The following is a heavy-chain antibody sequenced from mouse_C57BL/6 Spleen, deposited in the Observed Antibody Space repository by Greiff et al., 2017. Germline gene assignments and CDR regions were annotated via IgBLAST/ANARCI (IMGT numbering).Heavy chain of an antibody. V-gene: IGHV1-64*01. D-gene: IGHD1-1*01. CDR1: GYTFTSYW. CDR3: ARQGITTVVSAMDY. Sequence: QVQLQQPGAELVKPGASVKLSCKASGYTFTSYWMHWVKQRPGQGLEWIGMIHPNSGSTNYNEKFKSKATLTVDKSSSTAYMQLSSLTSEDAAVYYCARQGITTVVSAMDYGGQGTSVTVSS. CDR2: IHPNSGST. J-gene: IGHJ4*01.